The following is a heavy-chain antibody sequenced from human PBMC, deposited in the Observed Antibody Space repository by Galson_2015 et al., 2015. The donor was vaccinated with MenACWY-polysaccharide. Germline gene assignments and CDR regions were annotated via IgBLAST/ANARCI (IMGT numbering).Heavy chain of an antibody. CDR1: GFTFSSYW. D-gene: IGHD2-2*01. CDR2: IKQEGSEK. CDR3: AREGGYRGTTSCYLDY. V-gene: IGHV3-7*01. J-gene: IGHJ4*02. Sequence: SPRLSCAASGFTFSSYWMSWVRQAPGKGLEWVANIKQEGSEKYYVDSVKGRFTISRDNAKNSLYLQMNSLRAEDTAVYYCAREGGYRGTTSCYLDYWGQGTLVTVSS.